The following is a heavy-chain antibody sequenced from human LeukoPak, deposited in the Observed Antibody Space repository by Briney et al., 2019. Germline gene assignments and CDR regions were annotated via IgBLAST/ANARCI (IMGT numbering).Heavy chain of an antibody. V-gene: IGHV3-53*01. J-gene: IGHJ3*02. CDR2: TYTGGST. D-gene: IGHD4-23*01. Sequence: GGSLRLSCAASGFTVSSNYMSWVRQAPGKGLEWVSVTYTGGSTNYSDSAKGRFSIYRDNSKNTLYLQMNSLRAEDTAVYYCARVDVVTVGKNAFDIWGQGTMVTVSS. CDR3: ARVDVVTVGKNAFDI. CDR1: GFTVSSNY.